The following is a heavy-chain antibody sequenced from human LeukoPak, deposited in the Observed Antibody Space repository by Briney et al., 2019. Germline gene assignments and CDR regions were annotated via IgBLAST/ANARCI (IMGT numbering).Heavy chain of an antibody. CDR3: ARDSPHYNYGLDV. V-gene: IGHV6-1*01. J-gene: IGHJ6*02. CDR2: TYYRSKWYN. Sequence: SQTLSLTCAISGDSVSSNSAAWNWISQSPSRGLEWLGRTYYRSKWYNDYAMSVRSRLTINPDTSKNQFSLQLNSVTPEDTAVYYCARDSPHYNYGLDVWGQGTTVTVSS. CDR1: GDSVSSNSAA.